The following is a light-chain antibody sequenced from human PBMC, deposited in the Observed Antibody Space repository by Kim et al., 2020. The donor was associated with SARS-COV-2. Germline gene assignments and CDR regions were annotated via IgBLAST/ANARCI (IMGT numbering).Light chain of an antibody. CDR1: QSISNY. Sequence: ASVGDRVTISCRASQSISNYLKWYLQKPGKAPKLLMYDAFSLESGVPSRFSGSGSGTNFTLTISSLQPEDFATYYCQESYSSLWTFGQGTKVDIK. V-gene: IGKV1-39*01. CDR2: DAF. CDR3: QESYSSLWT. J-gene: IGKJ1*01.